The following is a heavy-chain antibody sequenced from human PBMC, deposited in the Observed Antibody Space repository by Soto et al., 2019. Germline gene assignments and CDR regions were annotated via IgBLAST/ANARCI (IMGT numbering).Heavy chain of an antibody. Sequence: PGESLKISCKVSGYRFTDHWIGWVRQMPGKGLEWMGIIYPGDSDIRVTPSFQGQVTISADKSINTAYLQWSSLKASDTALYYCATRYSSPSYDFWGQGTLVTVSS. V-gene: IGHV5-51*01. D-gene: IGHD6-6*01. CDR1: GYRFTDHW. J-gene: IGHJ4*02. CDR3: ATRYSSPSYDF. CDR2: IYPGDSDI.